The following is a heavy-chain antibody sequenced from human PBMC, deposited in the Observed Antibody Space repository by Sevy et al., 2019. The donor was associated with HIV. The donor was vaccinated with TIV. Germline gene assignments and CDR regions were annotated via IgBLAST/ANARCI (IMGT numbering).Heavy chain of an antibody. CDR1: GFTVSSNY. D-gene: IGHD2-2*02. V-gene: IGHV3-53*01. J-gene: IGHJ4*02. CDR3: ARDRTRYCSSTSCYTVYFDY. Sequence: GGSLRVSCAASGFTVSSNYMSWVRQAPGKGLEWVSVIYSGGSTYYADSVKGRFTISRDNSKNTLYLQMNSLRAEDTAVYYCARDRTRYCSSTSCYTVYFDYWGQGTLVTVSS. CDR2: IYSGGST.